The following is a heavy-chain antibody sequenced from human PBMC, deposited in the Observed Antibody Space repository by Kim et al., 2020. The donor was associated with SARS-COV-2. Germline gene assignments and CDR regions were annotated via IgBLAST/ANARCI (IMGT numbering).Heavy chain of an antibody. CDR3: ARPRTSLSNDAFDI. D-gene: IGHD2-2*01. Sequence: GGSLRHSCAASGFTFSSYSMNWVRQAPGKGLEWVSSISSSIGNMYYADSVEGRFTISRDNAKNSLFLQMNSLRAEDTAMYYCARPRTSLSNDAFDIWGQGTMVTVSS. CDR2: ISSSIGNM. CDR1: GFTFSSYS. J-gene: IGHJ3*02. V-gene: IGHV3-21*01.